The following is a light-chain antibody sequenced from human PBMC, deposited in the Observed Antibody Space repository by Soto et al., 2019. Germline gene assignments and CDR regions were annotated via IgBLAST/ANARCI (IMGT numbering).Light chain of an antibody. CDR1: QSVSSSY. CDR2: GAS. CDR3: QQYDSSPRT. Sequence: EIVLTQSPVTLSLSPGERATLSCRASQSVSSSYLAWYQQKPGQAPRLLIYGASNRATGIPDRFSGSGSGTDFTLTISRLEPEDFAVYWCQQYDSSPRTFGQGTKVDIK. V-gene: IGKV3-20*01. J-gene: IGKJ1*01.